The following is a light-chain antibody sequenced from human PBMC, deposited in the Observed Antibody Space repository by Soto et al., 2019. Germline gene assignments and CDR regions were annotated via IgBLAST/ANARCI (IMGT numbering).Light chain of an antibody. Sequence: QSPGTLSLSPGERVTLSCRASQRVISSYLAWYQQKHGQAPRLLIFGATNRATGIPDRFSGSGSGTDLTITINRLQPEDFEVYSCQQYGSTPLTFGQGTKVDIK. CDR1: QRVISSY. V-gene: IGKV3-20*01. J-gene: IGKJ1*01. CDR2: GAT. CDR3: QQYGSTPLT.